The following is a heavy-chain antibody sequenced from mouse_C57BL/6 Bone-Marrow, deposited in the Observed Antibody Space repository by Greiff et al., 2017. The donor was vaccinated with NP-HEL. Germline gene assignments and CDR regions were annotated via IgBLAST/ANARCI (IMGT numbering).Heavy chain of an antibody. Sequence: VQLQQSGAELVRPGTSVKMSCKASGYTFTNYWIGWAKQRPGHGLEWIGDIYPGGGYTNYNEKFKGKATLTADKSSSIAYMQFSSLTSEDSAIYYCALYGNYAWFAYWGQGTLVTVSA. CDR3: ALYGNYAWFAY. V-gene: IGHV1-63*01. CDR2: IYPGGGYT. CDR1: GYTFTNYW. J-gene: IGHJ3*01. D-gene: IGHD2-1*01.